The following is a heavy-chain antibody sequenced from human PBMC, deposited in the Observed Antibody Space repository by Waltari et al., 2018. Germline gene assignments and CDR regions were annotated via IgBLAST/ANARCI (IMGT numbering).Heavy chain of an antibody. D-gene: IGHD4-17*01. CDR1: GYTFTSYA. CDR2: INAGNGNT. J-gene: IGHJ4*02. V-gene: IGHV1-3*01. Sequence: QVQLVQSGAEVKKPGASVKVSCKASGYTFTSYAMHWVRQAPGQRPEWMGWINAGNGNTKYSQKFQGRVTITRDTSASTAYMELSSLRSEDTAVYYCARVRGYGDYLYYFDYWGQGTLVTVSS. CDR3: ARVRGYGDYLYYFDY.